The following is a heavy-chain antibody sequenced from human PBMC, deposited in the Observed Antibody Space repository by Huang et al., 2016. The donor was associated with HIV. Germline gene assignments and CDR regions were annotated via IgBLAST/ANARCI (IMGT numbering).Heavy chain of an antibody. J-gene: IGHJ3*02. CDR1: GFNFDSYI. CDR2: ISVSNTTI. Sequence: EVQLVESGGGLVQPGGSLRLSCVVSGFNFDSYIMFWVRQAPGEGLEWVSYISVSNTTIFYADFVRGRFTISRDNAKNSLYLQVNSLRAEDTAVYYCARDGFGVGENSFDIWGQGTLVTVSS. CDR3: ARDGFGVGENSFDI. D-gene: IGHD3-16*01. V-gene: IGHV3-48*01.